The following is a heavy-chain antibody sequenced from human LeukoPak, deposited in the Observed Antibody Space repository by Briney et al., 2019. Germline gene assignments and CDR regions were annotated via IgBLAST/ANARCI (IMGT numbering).Heavy chain of an antibody. Sequence: GGSLRLSCAASGFTFSSYAMHWVRQAPGKGLEWVAVISYDGSNKYYADSVKGRFTIPRDNSKNTLYLQMNSLRAEDTAVYYCAREMVVTAPYDYWGQGTLVTVSS. V-gene: IGHV3-30*04. CDR1: GFTFSSYA. D-gene: IGHD2-21*02. J-gene: IGHJ4*02. CDR2: ISYDGSNK. CDR3: AREMVVTAPYDY.